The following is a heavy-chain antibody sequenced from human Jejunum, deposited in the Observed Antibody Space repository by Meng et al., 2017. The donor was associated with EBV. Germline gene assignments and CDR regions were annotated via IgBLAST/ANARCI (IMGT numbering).Heavy chain of an antibody. V-gene: IGHV4-4*02. J-gene: IGHJ4*02. CDR3: ATFNSGSYKYHFDH. CDR2: HGGTR. CDR1: GASRSSGHW. D-gene: IGHD6-19*01. Sequence: QLHLQESGPRLVKPSETLSVTCDVSGASRSSGHWWSWVRQPPGKGLEWIGEHGGTRNYNPSLRSRVTISLDYSKNQFSLTLSSVTAADTAVYYCATFNSGSYKYHFDHWGRGILVTVSS.